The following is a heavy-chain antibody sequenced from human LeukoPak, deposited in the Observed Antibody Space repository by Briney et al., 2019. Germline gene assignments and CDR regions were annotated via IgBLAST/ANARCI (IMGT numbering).Heavy chain of an antibody. CDR2: INPNSGGT. D-gene: IGHD6-13*01. Sequence: ASVKVSCKASGYTFTGYYIHWVRQAPGQGLEWMGRINPNSGGTNYAQKFQGRVTMTRDTSISTAYMELSRLRSDDTAVYYCARDGLYSSGWYEFDYWGQGTLVTVSS. CDR3: ARDGLYSSGWYEFDY. V-gene: IGHV1-2*06. CDR1: GYTFTGYY. J-gene: IGHJ4*02.